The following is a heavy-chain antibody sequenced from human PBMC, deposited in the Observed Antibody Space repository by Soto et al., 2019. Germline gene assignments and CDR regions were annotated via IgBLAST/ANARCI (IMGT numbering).Heavy chain of an antibody. V-gene: IGHV1-69*01. Sequence: QVQLVQSGAEVKKPGSSLKVSCKASGGTFSSYAISWVRQAPGQGLEWMGGIIPIFGTANYAQKFQGRVTITADESTGTAYMELSSLRSEDTAVYYFARNGYDLGPLLRHWGQGTLVTVSS. CDR2: IIPIFGTA. D-gene: IGHD5-12*01. CDR1: GGTFSSYA. J-gene: IGHJ4*02. CDR3: ARNGYDLGPLLRH.